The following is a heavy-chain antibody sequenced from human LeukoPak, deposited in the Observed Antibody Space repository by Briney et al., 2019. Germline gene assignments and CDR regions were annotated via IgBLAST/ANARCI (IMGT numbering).Heavy chain of an antibody. V-gene: IGHV1-46*01. Sequence: ASVKVSCKASGDTFINDYIHWARQAPGQGLEWMGVSNPGGGATTYAQKFQGRVTMTRDMSTSTVYMELRSLRSADTAVYYCARVYGSGSYKGIGDYWGQGTLVTVSS. D-gene: IGHD3-10*01. CDR1: GDTFINDY. J-gene: IGHJ4*02. CDR3: ARVYGSGSYKGIGDY. CDR2: SNPGGGAT.